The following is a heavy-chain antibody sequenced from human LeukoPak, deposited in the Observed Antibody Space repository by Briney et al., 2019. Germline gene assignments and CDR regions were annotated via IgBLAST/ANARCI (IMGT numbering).Heavy chain of an antibody. J-gene: IGHJ6*03. D-gene: IGHD6-13*01. CDR1: GFTFSYYS. CDR2: ISSSSSLI. V-gene: IGHV3-21*01. CDR3: AKVDRGDYSSSPVPYYNYYMNV. Sequence: GGSLRLSCAASGFTFSYYSMNWVRQAPGRGLEWVSCISSSSSLIFYSDSVRGRFTISRDNAKNLLYLHMNSLRVEDTAVYYCAKVDRGDYSSSPVPYYNYYMNVWGRGTTVTVSS.